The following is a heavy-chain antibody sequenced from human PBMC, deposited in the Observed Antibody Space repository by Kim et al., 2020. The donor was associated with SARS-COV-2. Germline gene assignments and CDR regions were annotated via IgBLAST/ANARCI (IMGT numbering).Heavy chain of an antibody. CDR3: ARGRSSGWYGVWGPPAGYFDY. CDR1: GGSISSGGYY. D-gene: IGHD6-19*01. Sequence: SETLSLTCTVSGGSISSGGYYWSWIRQHPGKGLEWIGYIYYSGSTYYNPSLKSRVTISVDTSKIQFSLKLSSVTAADTAVYYCARGRSSGWYGVWGPPAGYFDYWGQGTLVTVSS. V-gene: IGHV4-31*03. J-gene: IGHJ4*02. CDR2: IYYSGST.